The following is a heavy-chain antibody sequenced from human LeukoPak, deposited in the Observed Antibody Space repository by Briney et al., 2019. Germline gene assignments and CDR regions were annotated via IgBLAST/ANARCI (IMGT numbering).Heavy chain of an antibody. V-gene: IGHV4-39*02. CDR2: IYYSGST. D-gene: IGHD1-26*01. CDR3: ARLNSGSYSDY. J-gene: IGHJ4*02. CDR1: SGSISSSSYY. Sequence: SETLSLTCTVSSGSISSSSYYWGWSRQPPGKGLEWIGSIYYSGSTYYNPSLKSRVTISVDTSKNHFSLKLSSVTAADTAVYYCARLNSGSYSDYWGQGTLVTVSS.